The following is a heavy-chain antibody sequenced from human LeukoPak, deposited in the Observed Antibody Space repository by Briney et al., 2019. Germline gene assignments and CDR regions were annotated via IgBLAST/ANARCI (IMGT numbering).Heavy chain of an antibody. CDR2: IWYDGSNK. V-gene: IGHV3-33*01. CDR3: ARKVLGVVIQTAAMDV. CDR1: GFTFSSYD. Sequence: GRSLRLSCAASGFTFSSYDMHWVRQAPGKGLEWVAVIWYDGSNKYFADSVKGRFTISRDNAKNSLYLQMNSLRAEDTAVYYCARKVLGVVIQTAAMDVWGQGTTVTVSS. D-gene: IGHD3-3*01. J-gene: IGHJ6*02.